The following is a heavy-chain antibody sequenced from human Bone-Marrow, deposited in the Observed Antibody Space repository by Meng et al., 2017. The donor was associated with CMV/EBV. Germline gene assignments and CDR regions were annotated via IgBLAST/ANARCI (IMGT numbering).Heavy chain of an antibody. CDR3: ARDYYNWNIVRYFDL. CDR1: GFRFGDNA. D-gene: IGHD1-20*01. Sequence: GGSLRLSCAASGFRFGDNAMAWIRQAPGKGPEWVSYIGGSATTMYYSDSVKGRFVISRDNAQNSLYLQMNSLRAEDTAVYYCARDYYNWNIVRYFDLWGRGTLVTVSS. J-gene: IGHJ2*01. V-gene: IGHV3-11*04. CDR2: IGGSATTM.